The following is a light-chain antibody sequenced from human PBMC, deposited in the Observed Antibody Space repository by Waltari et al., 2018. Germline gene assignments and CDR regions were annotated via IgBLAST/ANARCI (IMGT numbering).Light chain of an antibody. J-gene: IGKJ3*01. CDR2: EAT. V-gene: IGKV1-5*03. CDR1: QSIGSW. CDR3: QRYNSYPIT. Sequence: DIQMTQSPPTLSASVGDRVTITCRASQSIGSWLAWYQQKPGKAPKLLNYEATSLESGVPTRFSASGSETEFTLTISSLQPDDFATYYCQRYNSYPITFGPGTKVDI.